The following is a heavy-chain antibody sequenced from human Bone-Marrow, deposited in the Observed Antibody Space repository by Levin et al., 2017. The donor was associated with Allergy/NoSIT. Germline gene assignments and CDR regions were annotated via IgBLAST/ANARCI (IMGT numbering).Heavy chain of an antibody. CDR1: GGSISSGGSS. Sequence: SETLSLTCALSGGSISSGGSSWSWIRQPPGKGLEWIGYIFHTGSTYYNSSLKSRVTISVDRSKNQFSLKLTSVTAADTAVYYCARSFTMLRGGFDPWGQGILVTASS. J-gene: IGHJ5*02. CDR3: ARSFTMLRGGFDP. D-gene: IGHD3-10*01. CDR2: IFHTGST. V-gene: IGHV4-30-2*01.